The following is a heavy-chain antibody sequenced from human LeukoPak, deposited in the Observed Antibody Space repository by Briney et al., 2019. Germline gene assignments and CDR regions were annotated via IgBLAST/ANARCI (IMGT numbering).Heavy chain of an antibody. Sequence: PGGSLRLSCAASGSTFSSYEMNWVRQAPGKGLEWISYISSSGTTIYYADSVKGRFTISRDNAKKSLYLQMNSLRAEDTAVYYCARPLDYGDYVPLDYWGQGTLVTVSS. CDR2: ISSSGTTI. D-gene: IGHD4-17*01. V-gene: IGHV3-48*03. J-gene: IGHJ4*02. CDR1: GSTFSSYE. CDR3: ARPLDYGDYVPLDY.